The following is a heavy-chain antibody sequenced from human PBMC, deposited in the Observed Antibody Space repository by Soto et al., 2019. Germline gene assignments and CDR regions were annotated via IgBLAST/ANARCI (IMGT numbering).Heavy chain of an antibody. V-gene: IGHV1-69*01. Sequence: QVQLVQSGAEVKKPGSSVKVSCKASEGTFSSYAISWVRQAPGQGLEWMGGIIPIFGTANYAQKFQGRVTITADESTSTAYMELRSLRSEDTAVYYCARPGGDTRSNWFDPWGQRTLVTVSS. CDR2: IIPIFGTA. J-gene: IGHJ5*02. CDR1: EGTFSSYA. CDR3: ARPGGDTRSNWFDP. D-gene: IGHD3-16*01.